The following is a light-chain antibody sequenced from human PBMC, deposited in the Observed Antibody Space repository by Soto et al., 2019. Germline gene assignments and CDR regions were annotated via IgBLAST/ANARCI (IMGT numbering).Light chain of an antibody. CDR3: HQYASSRT. CDR1: QSVSSRY. J-gene: IGKJ1*01. CDR2: AAS. V-gene: IGKV3-20*01. Sequence: EIVLTQSPVTLSLSPGERATLSCRASQSVSSRYFAWYQQKPGQAPRLLIYAASSSAAGIPDRFSGSGSGTDFSLTISILEPEDFAVYYCHQYASSRTFGPGTKVE.